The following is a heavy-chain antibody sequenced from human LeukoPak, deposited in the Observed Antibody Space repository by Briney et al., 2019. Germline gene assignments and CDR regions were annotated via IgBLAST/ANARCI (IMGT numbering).Heavy chain of an antibody. V-gene: IGHV3-15*01. CDR2: SKRKTEGGTT. J-gene: IGHJ5*02. CDR3: TTEWFDP. Sequence: GGSLRLSCAASGFTFTNAWMSWVRQAPGKGLEWVGRSKRKTEGGTTDYAAPVKGRFTISRDDSEHTLYLQMNRLKIEDTAVYYCTTEWFDPWGQGTLVTVSS. CDR1: GFTFTNAW.